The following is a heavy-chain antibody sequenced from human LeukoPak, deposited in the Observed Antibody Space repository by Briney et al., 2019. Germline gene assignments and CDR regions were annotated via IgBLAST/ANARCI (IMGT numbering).Heavy chain of an antibody. Sequence: PSETLSLTCTVSGGSISSYYWSWIRQPPGKGLEWIGEINHSGSTNYNPSLKSRVTISVDTSKNQFSLKLSSVTAADTAVYYCARAEQWLVYGFDYWGQGTLVTVSS. V-gene: IGHV4-34*01. CDR1: GGSISSYY. CDR3: ARAEQWLVYGFDY. CDR2: INHSGST. J-gene: IGHJ4*02. D-gene: IGHD6-19*01.